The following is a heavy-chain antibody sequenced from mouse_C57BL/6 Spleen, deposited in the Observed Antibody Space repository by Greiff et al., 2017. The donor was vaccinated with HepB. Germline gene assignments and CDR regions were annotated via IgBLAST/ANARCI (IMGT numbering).Heavy chain of an antibody. CDR1: GYTFTSYW. D-gene: IGHD1-1*01. CDR3: ARRPVVAYYAMDY. Sequence: VQLQQPGAELVKPGASVKLSCKASGYTFTSYWMHWVKQRPGQGLEWIGMIHPNSGSTNYNEKFKSKATLTVDKSSSTAYMQLSSLTSEDSAVYYCARRPVVAYYAMDYWGQGTSVTVSS. CDR2: IHPNSGST. J-gene: IGHJ4*01. V-gene: IGHV1-64*01.